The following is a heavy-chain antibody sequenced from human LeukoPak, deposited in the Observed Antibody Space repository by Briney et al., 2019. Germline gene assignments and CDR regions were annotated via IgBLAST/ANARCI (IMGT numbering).Heavy chain of an antibody. Sequence: GGSLRLSCAASGFTFSTYGMHWVRQVPGKGLDWVAVISHDGSRQNYADSVKGRFTISRDNSKKTLYLQMNSLRAEDTALYYCAKDLSDWRSYHLPAYWGQGALVTVSS. CDR1: GFTFSTYG. D-gene: IGHD3-16*02. J-gene: IGHJ4*02. CDR2: ISHDGSRQ. CDR3: AKDLSDWRSYHLPAY. V-gene: IGHV3-30*18.